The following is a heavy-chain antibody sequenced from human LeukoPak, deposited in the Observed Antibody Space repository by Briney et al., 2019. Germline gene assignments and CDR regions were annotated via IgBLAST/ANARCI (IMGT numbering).Heavy chain of an antibody. CDR2: INSNGSVT. D-gene: IGHD3-10*02. Sequence: GGSLRLSCAASGFTFSNYWMHWVRQAPGKGLVWVSRINSNGSVTTYADSVKGRFTISRDNPTNTLYLQMNSLRAEDTAVYYCAELGITMIGGVWGKGTTVTISS. V-gene: IGHV3-74*01. CDR1: GFTFSNYW. J-gene: IGHJ6*04. CDR3: AELGITMIGGV.